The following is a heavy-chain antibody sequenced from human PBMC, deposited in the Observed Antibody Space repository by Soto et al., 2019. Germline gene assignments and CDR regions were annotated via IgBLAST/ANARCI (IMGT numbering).Heavy chain of an antibody. V-gene: IGHV3-23*01. Sequence: GGSLRLSCAASGFTFSNYAMNRVRQAPGKGLEWVSGISGGSGDSTFYADSVKGRFTISRDNSKNTLHLQMNSLRTEDTAVYYCAKNQPSWATRAAFDYWGQGTLVTVSS. D-gene: IGHD2-2*01. J-gene: IGHJ4*02. CDR2: ISGGSGDST. CDR1: GFTFSNYA. CDR3: AKNQPSWATRAAFDY.